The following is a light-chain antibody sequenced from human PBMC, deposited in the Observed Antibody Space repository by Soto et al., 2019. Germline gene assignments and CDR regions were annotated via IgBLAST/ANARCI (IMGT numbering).Light chain of an antibody. V-gene: IGKV3-15*01. Sequence: EIVMTQSPATLSVSPGEGATLSCKASQNVYNNLAWYQQRPGQPPRLLIYDASTRATGISARFSGSGYGTEFTLTISSLQSEDSAVYFCQQCRNWPLTFGGGTKVDIK. CDR1: QNVYNN. CDR3: QQCRNWPLT. CDR2: DAS. J-gene: IGKJ4*01.